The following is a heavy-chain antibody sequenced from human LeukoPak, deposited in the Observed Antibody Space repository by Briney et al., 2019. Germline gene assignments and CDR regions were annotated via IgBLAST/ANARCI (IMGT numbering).Heavy chain of an antibody. CDR2: VSTYNSET. D-gene: IGHD1-1*01. CDR1: GYRFSSVG. V-gene: IGHV1-18*01. J-gene: IGHJ5*02. CDR3: VRDNWNEFDP. Sequence: ASVKVSCKSSGYRFSSVGISWVRQAPGQGLEWIGWVSTYNSETNYAPKFQARVTMTKDTSTSTVFLEMWSLRADDTAVYYCVRDNWNEFDPWGQGTLVTVSS.